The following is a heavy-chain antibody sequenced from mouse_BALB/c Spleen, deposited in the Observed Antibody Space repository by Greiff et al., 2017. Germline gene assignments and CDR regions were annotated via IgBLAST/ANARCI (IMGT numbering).Heavy chain of an antibody. J-gene: IGHJ1*01. Sequence: EVQLQQSGTVLARPGASVKMSCKASGYTFTSYWMHWVKQRPGQGLEWIGAIYPGHSDTSYNQKFKGKAKLTAVTSTSTAYMELSSLTNEDSAVYYCTRKRAYYGYDWYFDVWGAGTTVTVSS. D-gene: IGHD2-9*01. CDR3: TRKRAYYGYDWYFDV. V-gene: IGHV1-5*01. CDR2: IYPGHSDT. CDR1: GYTFTSYW.